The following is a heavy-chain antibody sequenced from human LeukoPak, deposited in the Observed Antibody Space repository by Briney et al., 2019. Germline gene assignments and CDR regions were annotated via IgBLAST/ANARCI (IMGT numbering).Heavy chain of an antibody. CDR2: ISGSGGRT. V-gene: IGHV3-23*01. CDR1: GFTFSSYT. J-gene: IGHJ4*02. D-gene: IGHD6-13*01. CDR3: ADSSWYEIYYFDY. Sequence: GGSLRLSCAASGFTFSSYTMSWVRQAPGKGLEWVSAISGSGGRTYYADSVKGRFTISRDNSKNTLYLQMNSLRAEDTAVYYCADSSWYEIYYFDYWGQGTLVTVSS.